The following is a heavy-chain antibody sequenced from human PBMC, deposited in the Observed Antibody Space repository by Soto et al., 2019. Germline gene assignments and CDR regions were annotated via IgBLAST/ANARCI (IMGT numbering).Heavy chain of an antibody. V-gene: IGHV3-11*06. D-gene: IGHD1-26*01. Sequence: QVQLVESGGGLVKPGGSLRLSCAASGFTFSDYYMSWIRQAPGKGLEWVSYISSSSSYTNYADSVKGRFTISRDNAKNSLYLQMNSLRAEDTAVYYCARGQWELPPPHDYWGQGTLVTVSS. CDR3: ARGQWELPPPHDY. CDR1: GFTFSDYY. J-gene: IGHJ4*02. CDR2: ISSSSSYT.